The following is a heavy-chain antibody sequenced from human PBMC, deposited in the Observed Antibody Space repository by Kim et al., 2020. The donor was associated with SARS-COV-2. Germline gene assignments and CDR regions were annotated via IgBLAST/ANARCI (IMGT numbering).Heavy chain of an antibody. J-gene: IGHJ6*02. D-gene: IGHD6-6*01. CDR3: ERDGLAARGGMDV. Sequence: GGSLRLSCAASGFTFSNYSMNWVRQAPGKGLEWVSSTSSSSNNIYYADSVKGRFTISRDNAKNSLYLQMNILRAEDTAVYYCERDGLAARGGMDVWGQGTTVTVSS. CDR2: TSSSSNNI. V-gene: IGHV3-21*01. CDR1: GFTFSNYS.